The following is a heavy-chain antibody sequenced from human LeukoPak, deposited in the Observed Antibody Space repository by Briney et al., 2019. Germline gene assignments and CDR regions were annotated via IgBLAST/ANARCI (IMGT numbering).Heavy chain of an antibody. D-gene: IGHD3-10*02. Sequence: PGGSLRLSCAVSGFTFSSYEMNWGRQAPGKGRGWVSYISSSRSTIYYADSVKGRSTITRDNAKNSLYLQMNSLRAEDTAVYYCAELGITMIGGVWGKGTTVTISS. CDR3: AELGITMIGGV. V-gene: IGHV3-48*03. CDR2: ISSSRSTI. CDR1: GFTFSSYE. J-gene: IGHJ6*04.